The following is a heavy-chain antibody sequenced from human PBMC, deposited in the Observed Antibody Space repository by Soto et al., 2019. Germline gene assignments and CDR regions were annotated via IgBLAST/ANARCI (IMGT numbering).Heavy chain of an antibody. J-gene: IGHJ4*02. V-gene: IGHV4-31*03. CDR3: ARDQGRPHYFDY. CDR2: IYYSGST. D-gene: IGHD6-6*01. CDR1: GGSISSGGYY. Sequence: ASETLSLTCTVSGGSISSGGYYWSWIRRHPGKGLEWIGYIYYSGSTYYNPSLKSRVTISVDTSKNQFPLKLSSVTAADTAVYYCARDQGRPHYFDYWGQGTLVTVSS.